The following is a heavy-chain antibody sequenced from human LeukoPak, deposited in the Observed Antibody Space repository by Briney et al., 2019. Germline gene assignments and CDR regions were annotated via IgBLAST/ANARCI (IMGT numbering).Heavy chain of an antibody. D-gene: IGHD3-3*01. V-gene: IGHV4-39*01. CDR1: GGSISSSSYY. CDR3: AAPMYYDFWSGYGPIDY. J-gene: IGHJ4*02. Sequence: SETLSLTCTVSGGSISSSSYYWGWIRQPPGKGLEWIGSIYYSGSTYYNPSLRSRVTISVDTSKNQFSLKLSSVTAADTAVYYCAAPMYYDFWSGYGPIDYWGQGTLVTVSS. CDR2: IYYSGST.